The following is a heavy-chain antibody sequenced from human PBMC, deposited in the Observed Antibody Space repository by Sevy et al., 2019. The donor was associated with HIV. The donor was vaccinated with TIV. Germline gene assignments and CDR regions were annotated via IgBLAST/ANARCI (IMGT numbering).Heavy chain of an antibody. J-gene: IGHJ3*02. D-gene: IGHD3-22*01. V-gene: IGHV3-33*01. CDR2: IWNDRSNK. CDR3: ASLPNNYYDSSGSSGDDAFDI. Sequence: GGSLRLSCAASGFTFSSYGMHWVRQAPGKGLEWVAVIWNDRSNKHYADSVKGRFTISRDNSKNTLYLQMNSLIAEDTAVYYCASLPNNYYDSSGSSGDDAFDIWGQGTMVTVSS. CDR1: GFTFSSYG.